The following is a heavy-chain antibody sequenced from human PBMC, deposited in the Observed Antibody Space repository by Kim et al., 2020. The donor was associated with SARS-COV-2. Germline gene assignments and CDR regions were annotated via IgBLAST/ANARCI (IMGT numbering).Heavy chain of an antibody. Sequence: ASVKVSCKASGYTFTSYAMHWVRQAPGQRLEWMGWINAGNGNTKYSQKFQGRVTITRDTSASTAYMELSSLRSEDTAVYYCARGSPRGVAGHEADYWGQGTLVTVSS. D-gene: IGHD6-19*01. V-gene: IGHV1-3*01. J-gene: IGHJ4*02. CDR1: GYTFTSYA. CDR3: ARGSPRGVAGHEADY. CDR2: INAGNGNT.